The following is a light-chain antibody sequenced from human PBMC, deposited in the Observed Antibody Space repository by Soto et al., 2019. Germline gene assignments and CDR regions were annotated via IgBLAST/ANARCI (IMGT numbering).Light chain of an antibody. CDR2: DVS. J-gene: IGLJ1*01. Sequence: QSALTQPASVSGSPGQSITISCTGTSSDVGHYNFVSWYQQHPGNAPKLMIYDVSIRASGVSDRFSGSKSGNTASLTISGLQAEDEADYYCCSYTTSSSRLFGTGT. CDR3: CSYTTSSSRL. CDR1: SSDVGHYNF. V-gene: IGLV2-14*01.